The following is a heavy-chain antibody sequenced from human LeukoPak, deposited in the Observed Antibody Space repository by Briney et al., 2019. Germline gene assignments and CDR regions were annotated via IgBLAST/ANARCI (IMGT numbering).Heavy chain of an antibody. Sequence: SETLSLTCTVSGGSISSYYWNWIRQPPGKGLEWIAYIYYSGNTNYNPSLKSRVTISVDTSKNQFPLKLSSVTAADTAVYYCARDGGYSGYDSYYYYYYYMDVWGKGTTVTISS. V-gene: IGHV4-59*01. J-gene: IGHJ6*03. CDR2: IYYSGNT. D-gene: IGHD5-12*01. CDR1: GGSISSYY. CDR3: ARDGGYSGYDSYYYYYYYMDV.